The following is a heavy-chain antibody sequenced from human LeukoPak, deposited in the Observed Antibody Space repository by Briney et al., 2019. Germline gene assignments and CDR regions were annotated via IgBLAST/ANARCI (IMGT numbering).Heavy chain of an antibody. Sequence: AGYLRFYSAAYAFTFSYFPMARVRPAPGKGLEGLANIKEDGSASNYVDSVKGRFTISRDNAKNLLYLQMNSLRPEDTAVYYCARDEVAVPGGDCWGQGTLVTVSS. V-gene: IGHV3-7*04. CDR1: AFTFSYFP. CDR3: ARDEVAVPGGDC. J-gene: IGHJ4*02. D-gene: IGHD5-12*01. CDR2: IKEDGSAS.